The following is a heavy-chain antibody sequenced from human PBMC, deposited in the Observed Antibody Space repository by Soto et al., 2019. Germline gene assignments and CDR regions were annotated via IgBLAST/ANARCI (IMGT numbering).Heavy chain of an antibody. Sequence: QVHLVESGGGVVQPGRSLRLSCVGSGFTFSNFEMQWVRQAPGKGLEWVEVIYHDGWNKYYADSVKGRFTISRDSSENTLYLQMDSPTVADTAVYYCARGQRNIRRDYYAMDVGGQGTTVTVSS. D-gene: IGHD6-25*01. V-gene: IGHV3-30*04. J-gene: IGHJ6*02. CDR2: IYHDGWNK. CDR1: GFTFSNFE. CDR3: ARGQRNIRRDYYAMDV.